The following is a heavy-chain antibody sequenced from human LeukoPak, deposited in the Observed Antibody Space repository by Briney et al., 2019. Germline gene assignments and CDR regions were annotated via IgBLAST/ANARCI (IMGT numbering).Heavy chain of an antibody. CDR2: IYYSGST. CDR3: VTYYFDSSGPKKNY. J-gene: IGHJ4*02. CDR1: GGSVSSGSYY. D-gene: IGHD3-22*01. V-gene: IGHV4-61*01. Sequence: SETLSLTCTVSGGSVSSGSYYWSWIRQPPGKGLEWIGYIYYSGSTNYNPSLKSRVTISVDTSKNQFSLKLSSVTAADTAVYYCVTYYFDSSGPKKNYWGQGTLVTVSS.